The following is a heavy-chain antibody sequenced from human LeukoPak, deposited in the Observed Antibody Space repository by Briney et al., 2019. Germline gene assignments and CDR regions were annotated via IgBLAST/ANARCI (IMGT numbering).Heavy chain of an antibody. CDR2: ISGDGGST. CDR3: ARESETSGWYDY. D-gene: IGHD6-19*01. V-gene: IGHV3-43*02. J-gene: IGHJ4*02. Sequence: GGSLRLSCAAPGFVFDNYAIHWVRQAPGKGLEWVSLISGDGGSTFYADSVRSRFTISRDNTRKSLSLQMSSLRSEDTALYYCARESETSGWYDYWGQGTLVTVSS. CDR1: GFVFDNYA.